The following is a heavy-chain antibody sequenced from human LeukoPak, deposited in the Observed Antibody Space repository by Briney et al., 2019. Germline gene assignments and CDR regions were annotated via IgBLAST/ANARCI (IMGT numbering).Heavy chain of an antibody. CDR1: GFTFSSYA. V-gene: IGHV3-23*01. D-gene: IGHD6-19*01. Sequence: PGGSLRLSCAASGFTFSSYAMSWVRQAPGKGLECISGFSGSGGSTYYADSVKGRFTISRDNSKNTLYLQMNSLRAEDTAVYYCARRSGIAVAGAFDYWGQGTLVTVSS. CDR3: ARRSGIAVAGAFDY. J-gene: IGHJ4*02. CDR2: FSGSGGST.